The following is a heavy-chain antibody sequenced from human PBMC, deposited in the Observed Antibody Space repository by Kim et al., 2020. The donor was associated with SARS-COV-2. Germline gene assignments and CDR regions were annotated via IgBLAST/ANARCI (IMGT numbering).Heavy chain of an antibody. D-gene: IGHD7-27*01. J-gene: IGHJ4*02. CDR3: AKSPRGTGGGFFDY. Sequence: GGSLRPSCAASGFTFSSYAMSWVRQAPGKGLEWVSAISGSGGSTYYADSVKGRFTISRDNSKNTLYLQMNSLRAEDTAVYYCAKSPRGTGGGFFDYWGQGTLVTVSS. CDR1: GFTFSSYA. CDR2: ISGSGGST. V-gene: IGHV3-23*01.